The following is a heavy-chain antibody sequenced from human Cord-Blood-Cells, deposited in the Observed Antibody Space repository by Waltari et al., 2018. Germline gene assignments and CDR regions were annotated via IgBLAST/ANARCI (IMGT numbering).Heavy chain of an antibody. D-gene: IGHD1-20*01. Sequence: QVQLQESGPGLVKPSQTLSLTCTVSGGSISSGGYYWSWIRQHPGKGLEWIGYIYYSGSTYYNPPLKSRVTISVDTSKNQFSLKLSSVTAADTAVYYCARSHNYLYYYYYMDVWGKGTTVTVSS. CDR2: IYYSGST. CDR3: ARSHNYLYYYYYMDV. V-gene: IGHV4-31*03. CDR1: GGSISSGGYY. J-gene: IGHJ6*03.